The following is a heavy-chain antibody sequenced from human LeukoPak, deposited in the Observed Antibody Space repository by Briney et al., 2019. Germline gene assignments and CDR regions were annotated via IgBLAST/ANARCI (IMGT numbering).Heavy chain of an antibody. Sequence: SETLSLTCTVSGGSISSYYWSWIRQPPGKGLEWIGYIYYSGSTNYNPSLKSRVTISVDTSKNQFSLKLGSVTAADTAVYYCARVDTAMDAFDIWGQGTMVTVSS. V-gene: IGHV4-59*08. CDR2: IYYSGST. CDR3: ARVDTAMDAFDI. D-gene: IGHD5-18*01. J-gene: IGHJ3*02. CDR1: GGSISSYY.